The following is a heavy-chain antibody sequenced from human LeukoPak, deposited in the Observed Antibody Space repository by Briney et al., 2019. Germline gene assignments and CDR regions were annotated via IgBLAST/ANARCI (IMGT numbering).Heavy chain of an antibody. J-gene: IGHJ4*02. CDR2: ISDNVVST. D-gene: IGHD3-22*01. Sequence: GGSLRLSCAASGFTFSNYAMTWVRQAPGKGLEWVSTISDNVVSTYYADSVKGRFTISRGNSKNTLYLQMNSLRAEDTAVYYCAKLLRPEYYFDFWGQGTLVTVSP. CDR3: AKLLRPEYYFDF. CDR1: GFTFSNYA. V-gene: IGHV3-23*01.